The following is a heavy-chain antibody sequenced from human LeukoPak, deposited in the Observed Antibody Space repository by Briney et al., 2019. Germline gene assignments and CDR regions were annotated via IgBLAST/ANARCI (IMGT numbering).Heavy chain of an antibody. CDR1: GFTFGDYA. D-gene: IGHD2-2*01. Sequence: GGSLRLSCTASGFTFGDYAMSWFRQAPGKGLEWVGFIRSKAYGGTTEYAASVKGRFTISRDDSKSIAYLQMNSLKTEDTAVYYCTRVRKTWVPLNWGQGTLVTVSS. CDR3: TRVRKTWVPLN. V-gene: IGHV3-49*03. CDR2: IRSKAYGGTT. J-gene: IGHJ4*02.